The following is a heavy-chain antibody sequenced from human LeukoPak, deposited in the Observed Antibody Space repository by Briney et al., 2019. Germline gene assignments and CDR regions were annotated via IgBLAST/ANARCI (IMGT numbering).Heavy chain of an antibody. CDR1: GFTFSSYW. J-gene: IGHJ4*02. CDR3: GSYYYTSGSARNFDY. V-gene: IGHV3-74*01. Sequence: GGSLRLSCAASGFTFSSYWMHWVRQAPGKGLLWVSRINSDGSSTSYADSVKGRFTVSRDNSNNTLFLQMNSLRAEDTAVYYCGSYYYTSGSARNFDYWGQGTLVTVSS. CDR2: INSDGSST. D-gene: IGHD3-10*01.